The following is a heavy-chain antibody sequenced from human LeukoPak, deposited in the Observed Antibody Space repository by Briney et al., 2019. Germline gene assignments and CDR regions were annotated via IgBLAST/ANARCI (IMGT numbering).Heavy chain of an antibody. CDR3: AIQSAQRGMVGGIGEFDC. CDR2: IYYSGNT. V-gene: IGHV4-39*01. D-gene: IGHD3-16*02. Sequence: NPSETLRLSCTVYAATISSIGNYWGWIRQPPGKGLEWIGSIYYSGNTYYNPSLKSRVTISVDTSKNRFSLNLSSVTAADTAVYHCAIQSAQRGMVGGIGEFDCWGRGTPVTVSS. CDR1: AATISSIGNY. J-gene: IGHJ4*02.